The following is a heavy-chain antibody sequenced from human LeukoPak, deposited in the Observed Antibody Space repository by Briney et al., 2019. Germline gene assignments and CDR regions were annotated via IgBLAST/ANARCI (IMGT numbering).Heavy chain of an antibody. CDR3: ARDGDYGGAAFDI. CDR1: GFTFSSYS. D-gene: IGHD3-16*01. J-gene: IGHJ3*02. V-gene: IGHV3-48*01. CDR2: ISSSSSTI. Sequence: PGGSLRLSCAASGFTFSSYSMNWVRQAPGKGLEWVSYISSSSSTIYYADSVKGRFTISRDNAKNSLYLQMNSLRAEDTAVYYCARDGDYGGAAFDIWGQGTMVTVSS.